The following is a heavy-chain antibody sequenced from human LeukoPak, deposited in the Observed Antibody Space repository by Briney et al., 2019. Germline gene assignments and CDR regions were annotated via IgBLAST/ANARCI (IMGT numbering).Heavy chain of an antibody. CDR2: IIPIFGTA. D-gene: IGHD4-23*01. Sequence: GSSVKVSCKASGGTFSSYAISWVRQAPGQGLEWMGGIIPIFGTANYAQKFQGRVTITTDESTSTAYMELSSLRSEDTAVYYCASPSYGGGYYYYYMGVWGKGTTVTVSS. J-gene: IGHJ6*03. CDR3: ASPSYGGGYYYYYMGV. CDR1: GGTFSSYA. V-gene: IGHV1-69*05.